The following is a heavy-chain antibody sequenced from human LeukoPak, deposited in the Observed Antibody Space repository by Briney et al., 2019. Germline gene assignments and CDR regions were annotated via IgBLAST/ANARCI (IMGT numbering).Heavy chain of an antibody. CDR1: GYRFTIYW. CDR3: ARQRGAGYIEEFWFDP. J-gene: IGHJ5*02. D-gene: IGHD5-24*01. CDR2: IYPDHSCT. V-gene: IGHV5-51*01. Sequence: GDSLNVSCECSGYRFTIYWMRWVRQMPGKRLEWMEIIYPDHSCTRYSPPFQGQVTISADKAIRTAYLHWSSLKAPDTAMYYCARQRGAGYIEEFWFDPWGEGALVTVSS.